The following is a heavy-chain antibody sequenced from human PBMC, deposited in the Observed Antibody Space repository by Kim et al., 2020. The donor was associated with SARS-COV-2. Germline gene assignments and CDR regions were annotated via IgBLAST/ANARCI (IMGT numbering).Heavy chain of an antibody. CDR1: GYTLTTYS. D-gene: IGHD6-6*01. CDR3: ARSYGSWSLHYYPPMGV. Sequence: ASVKVSCKASGYTLTTYSMHWVRQAPGQGLEWVAIINPSGGSTNYAQRFLGRVTLTRDTSTSTVYMEMSSLRSDDTAVYYCARSYGSWSLHYYPPMGVWG. V-gene: IGHV1-46*01. J-gene: IGHJ6*02. CDR2: INPSGGST.